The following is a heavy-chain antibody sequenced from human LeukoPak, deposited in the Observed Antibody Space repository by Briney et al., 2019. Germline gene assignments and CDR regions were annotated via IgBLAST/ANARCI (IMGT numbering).Heavy chain of an antibody. Sequence: PGGSLRLSCAASGFTFSSYAMRWVRQAPGKGLEWVAVISYDGSNKYYADSVKGRFTISRDNSKNTLYLQMNSLRAEDTAVYYCARDIVVVPAATGYYYYYYGMDVWGQGTTVTVSS. V-gene: IGHV3-30*04. CDR2: ISYDGSNK. J-gene: IGHJ6*02. CDR3: ARDIVVVPAATGYYYYYYGMDV. CDR1: GFTFSSYA. D-gene: IGHD2-2*01.